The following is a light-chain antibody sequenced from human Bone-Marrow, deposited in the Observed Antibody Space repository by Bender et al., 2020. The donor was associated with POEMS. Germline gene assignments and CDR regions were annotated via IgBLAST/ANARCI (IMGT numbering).Light chain of an antibody. Sequence: QSVLTQQPSASGTPGQRVTISCSGSSSNIGTNPVNLYQQLPGPAPKLLIYINNQRPSGVPDRVSGSKAGTSASLAISGLQSEDEADYYCAAWEDSLNGWVFGGGTKLTVL. CDR3: AAWEDSLNGWV. J-gene: IGLJ3*02. V-gene: IGLV1-44*01. CDR2: INN. CDR1: SSNIGTNP.